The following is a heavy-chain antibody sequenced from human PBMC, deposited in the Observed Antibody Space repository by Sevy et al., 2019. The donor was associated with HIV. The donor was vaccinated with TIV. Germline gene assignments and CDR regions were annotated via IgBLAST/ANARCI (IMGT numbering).Heavy chain of an antibody. CDR2: IYYSGST. J-gene: IGHJ4*02. CDR3: ARLGTTVTTVGFDY. CDR1: GDSISSSSYY. D-gene: IGHD4-17*01. V-gene: IGHV4-39*01. Sequence: SETLSLTCTVSGDSISSSSYYWGWIRQPPGKGLEWIGSIYYSGSTYYNPSLKSRVTISVDTSKNQFSLKLSSVTAADTAVYYCARLGTTVTTVGFDYWGQGTLVTVSS.